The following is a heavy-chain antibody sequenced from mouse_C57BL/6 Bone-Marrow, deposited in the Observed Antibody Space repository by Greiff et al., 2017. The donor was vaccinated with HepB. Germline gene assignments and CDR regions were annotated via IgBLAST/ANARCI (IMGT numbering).Heavy chain of an antibody. Sequence: VQLQQSGAELVKPGASVTLSCKASGYTFTSYWITWVKQRPGHGLEWIGDIYPGSGSTNYNEKFKSKATLTVDTSSSTAYMQLSSLTSEDSAVYYCARDYDFDYWGQGTTLTVSS. CDR3: ARDYDFDY. D-gene: IGHD1-1*02. V-gene: IGHV1-55*01. J-gene: IGHJ2*01. CDR2: IYPGSGST. CDR1: GYTFTSYW.